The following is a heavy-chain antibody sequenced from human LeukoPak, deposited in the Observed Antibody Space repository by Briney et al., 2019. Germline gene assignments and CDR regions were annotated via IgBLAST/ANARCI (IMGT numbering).Heavy chain of an antibody. D-gene: IGHD3-22*01. CDR1: GFGVSDNY. Sequence: GGSLRLSCAASGFGVSDNYMSWVRQPPGKGLEWVSVMHSGGSTFYADSVKGRFTISRDSSKNTVYSQMNSLRVEDTAVYYCARDIDSSGRFDPWGQGTLVTVPS. V-gene: IGHV3-66*01. J-gene: IGHJ5*02. CDR3: ARDIDSSGRFDP. CDR2: MHSGGST.